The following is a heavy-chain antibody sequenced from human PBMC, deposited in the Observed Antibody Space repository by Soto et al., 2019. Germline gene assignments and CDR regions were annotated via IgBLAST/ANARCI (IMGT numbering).Heavy chain of an antibody. CDR2: IYYSGST. Sequence: QLQLQESGPGLVKPSETLSLTCTVSGGSISSSSYYWGWIRQPPGQGLEWIGSIYYSGSTYYNPSPTSRVTLSVDTSKNQFPLKLSSVTAADTAVYYCAREGSSGWSYHNWFDPWGQVTLVTVSS. CDR3: AREGSSGWSYHNWFDP. D-gene: IGHD6-19*01. V-gene: IGHV4-39*02. J-gene: IGHJ5*02. CDR1: GGSISSSSYY.